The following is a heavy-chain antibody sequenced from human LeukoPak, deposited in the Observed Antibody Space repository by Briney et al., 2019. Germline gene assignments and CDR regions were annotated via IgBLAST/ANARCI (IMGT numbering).Heavy chain of an antibody. J-gene: IGHJ4*02. CDR3: AKENDFVY. D-gene: IGHD3-3*01. CDR1: GFTFSNYD. Sequence: GGSLRLSCAASGFTFSNYDMHWLRQAPGKGLEWVAVISYDGTNKYYADSVKGRFTISRDNSKSTLYLQMNSLRAEDTAVYYCAKENDFVYWGQGTLVTVSS. V-gene: IGHV3-30*18. CDR2: ISYDGTNK.